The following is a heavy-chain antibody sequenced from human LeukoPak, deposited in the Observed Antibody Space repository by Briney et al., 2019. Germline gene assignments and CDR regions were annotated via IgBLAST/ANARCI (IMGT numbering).Heavy chain of an antibody. J-gene: IGHJ4*02. Sequence: SETLSLTCTVSGDSVTNDFFWGWVRQPPGKELEWIGSFCLGRDTYYRPSLKSRVTISVDTSKNQFSLNLNTVTAADTAVYYCARWASISREPGGFFDHWGQGTLVTVSS. V-gene: IGHV4-38-2*02. CDR2: FCLGRDT. D-gene: IGHD1-14*01. CDR3: ARWASISREPGGFFDH. CDR1: GDSVTNDFF.